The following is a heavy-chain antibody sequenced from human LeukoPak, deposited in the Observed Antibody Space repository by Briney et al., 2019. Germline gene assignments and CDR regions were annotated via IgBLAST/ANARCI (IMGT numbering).Heavy chain of an antibody. CDR3: ARASYSYDINGWVPFDY. Sequence: SETLSLTCTVSGGAVNSYYWSWIRQTPGKGLEWIGYISHSGNTDYAPSLKSRVTMSLDTSKNQFSLKLSSVTAADTALYYCARASYSYDINGWVPFDYWGQGTLVTVSS. J-gene: IGHJ4*02. V-gene: IGHV4-59*02. D-gene: IGHD3-22*01. CDR1: GGAVNSYY. CDR2: ISHSGNT.